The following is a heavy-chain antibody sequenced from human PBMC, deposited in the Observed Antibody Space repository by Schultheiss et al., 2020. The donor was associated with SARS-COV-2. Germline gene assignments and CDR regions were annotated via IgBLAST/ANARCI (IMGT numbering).Heavy chain of an antibody. CDR1: GFSLTTSVVG. CDR2: IYWNDDK. V-gene: IGHV2-5*01. CDR3: AHIRRQQLVSLGYYFDY. Sequence: SGPTLVKPTQTLSLTCTFSGFSLTTSVVGVGWIRQPPGKALEWLALIYWNDDKRYSPSLQSRLTITKDTSKNQVVLAMTNMDPVDTATYYCAHIRRQQLVSLGYYFDYWGQGTLVTVSS. D-gene: IGHD6-13*01. J-gene: IGHJ4*02.